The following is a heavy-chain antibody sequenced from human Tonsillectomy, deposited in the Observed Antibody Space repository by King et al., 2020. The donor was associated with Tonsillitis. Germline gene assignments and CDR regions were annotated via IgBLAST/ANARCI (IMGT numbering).Heavy chain of an antibody. CDR1: GGSFSDYY. J-gene: IGHJ6*03. D-gene: IGHD3-22*01. Sequence: VQLQQWGAGLLKPSETLSLTCAVYGGSFSDYYWNWIRQPPGKGLEWIGEIDHSGSTSYIPSLKSRATISADTSKNQFSLKLNSVTAADTAVYYCARGASGFFYGSSGAHYYYMDVWGKGTTVTVSS. CDR3: ARGASGFFYGSSGAHYYYMDV. V-gene: IGHV4-34*01. CDR2: IDHSGST.